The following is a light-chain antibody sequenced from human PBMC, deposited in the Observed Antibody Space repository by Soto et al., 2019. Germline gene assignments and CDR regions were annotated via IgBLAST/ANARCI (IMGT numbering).Light chain of an antibody. CDR3: QQSYSTPHT. CDR1: QSISSY. Sequence: DIQMTQCPSSLSASVGDIVTITCRASQSISSYLNWYQQKPGKAPKLLIYAASSLQSGVPSRFSGSGSGTDFTLTISSLQPEDFATYYCQQSYSTPHTFGQGTRLEI. J-gene: IGKJ5*01. V-gene: IGKV1-39*01. CDR2: AAS.